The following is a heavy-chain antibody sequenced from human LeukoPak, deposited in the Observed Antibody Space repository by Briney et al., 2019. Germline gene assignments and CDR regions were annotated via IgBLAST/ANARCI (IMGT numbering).Heavy chain of an antibody. D-gene: IGHD6-19*01. Sequence: ASVKVSCKASGYTFTGYYMHWVRQAPGQGLEWMGWINPNSGGTNYAQKFQSRVTMTRDTSISTAYMELSRLRSDDTAVYYCARGIAVAGTVWFDPWGQGTLVTVSS. CDR1: GYTFTGYY. V-gene: IGHV1-2*02. CDR2: INPNSGGT. J-gene: IGHJ5*02. CDR3: ARGIAVAGTVWFDP.